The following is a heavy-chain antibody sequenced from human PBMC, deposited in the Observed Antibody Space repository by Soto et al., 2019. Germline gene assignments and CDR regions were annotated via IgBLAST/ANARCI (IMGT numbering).Heavy chain of an antibody. V-gene: IGHV3-33*01. CDR3: ARGPREERGGYVFEEDYYYGMDV. J-gene: IGHJ6*02. CDR2: IWYDGSNK. CDR1: GFTFSSYG. D-gene: IGHD5-12*01. Sequence: QVQLVESGGGVVQPGRSLRLSCAASGFTFSSYGMHWVRQAPGKGLEWVAVIWYDGSNKYYADSVKGRFTISRDNSKNTLYLQMNSLRAEDTAVYYCARGPREERGGYVFEEDYYYGMDVWGQGTTVTVSS.